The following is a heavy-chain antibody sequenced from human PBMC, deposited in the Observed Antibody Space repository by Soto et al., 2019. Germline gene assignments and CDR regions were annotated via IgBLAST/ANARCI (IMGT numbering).Heavy chain of an antibody. CDR2: IYHSGST. CDR1: GGSISSSIW. Sequence: QVQLQESGPGLVKPSGTLSLTCAVSGGSISSSIWWSWVRQPPGKGLEWIGEIYHSGSTNYNPSLKSRVTLSVDKSKNQFSLTLSSVTAADTAVYYCARPQWGNGFDIWGQGTMVTVSS. D-gene: IGHD2-8*01. V-gene: IGHV4-4*02. J-gene: IGHJ3*02. CDR3: ARPQWGNGFDI.